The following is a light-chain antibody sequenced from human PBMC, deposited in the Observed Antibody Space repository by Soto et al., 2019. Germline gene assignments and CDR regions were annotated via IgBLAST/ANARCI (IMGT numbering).Light chain of an antibody. CDR2: DVN. J-gene: IGLJ3*02. Sequence: QSALTQPRSVSGSPGQSVTFSCTGTSGDIGAYNYVSWYQFHPGKAPKMIIYDVNKRPSGVPDRFSGSKSGSTASLTISGLQAEDEAEYYCCLSPGSLTWLFGGGTKLTVL. CDR3: CLSPGSLTWL. V-gene: IGLV2-11*01. CDR1: SGDIGAYNY.